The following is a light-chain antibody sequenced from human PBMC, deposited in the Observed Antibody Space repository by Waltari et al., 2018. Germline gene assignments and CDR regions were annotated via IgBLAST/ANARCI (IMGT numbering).Light chain of an antibody. CDR2: EGS. J-gene: IGLJ2*01. CDR3: CSYAGGSAFVV. CDR1: SRDVGSSNL. Sequence: QSALTQPASLSGSPGQSITLSCTGTSRDVGSSNLVSWYQQHPGKAPKLIIYEGSKRPSGVSNRFSGSKSGNTASLTISGLQAEDEADYHCCSYAGGSAFVVFGGGTKLTVL. V-gene: IGLV2-23*03.